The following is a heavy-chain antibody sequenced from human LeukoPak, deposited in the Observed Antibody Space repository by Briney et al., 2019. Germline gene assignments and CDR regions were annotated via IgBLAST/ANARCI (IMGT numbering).Heavy chain of an antibody. J-gene: IGHJ4*02. CDR2: IYYSGST. D-gene: IGHD3-22*01. CDR3: ASHYYDSSGYYLPDY. V-gene: IGHV4-31*03. CDR1: GGSISSGGYY. Sequence: PSQTLSLTCTVSGGSISSGGYYWSWIRQHPGKGLEWIGYIYYSGSTYYNPSLKSRVTISVDTSKHQFSLKLSSVTAADTAVYYCASHYYDSSGYYLPDYWGQGTLVTVSS.